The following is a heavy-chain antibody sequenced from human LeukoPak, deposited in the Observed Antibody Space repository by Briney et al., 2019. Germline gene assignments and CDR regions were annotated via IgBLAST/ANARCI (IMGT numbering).Heavy chain of an antibody. CDR3: ASIFYYSVPF. CDR2: IYYSGDT. CDR1: GGSITSPENY. J-gene: IGHJ4*02. V-gene: IGHV4-39*02. D-gene: IGHD3-10*02. Sequence: PSETLSLTCTVSGGSITSPENYWGWVRQPPGKGLEWIVNIYYSGDTYYNSSPRSRVTLSVDTSQKHFSLRLTSMTAADTAVYYCASIFYYSVPFWGQGALVIVSS.